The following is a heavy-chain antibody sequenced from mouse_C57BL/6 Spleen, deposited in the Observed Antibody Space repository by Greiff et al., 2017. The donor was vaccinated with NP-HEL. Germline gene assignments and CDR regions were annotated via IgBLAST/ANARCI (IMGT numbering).Heavy chain of an antibody. CDR1: GFTFSSYT. D-gene: IGHD1-1*02. CDR3: ARHGGIGYYFDY. V-gene: IGHV5-9*01. Sequence: EVMLVESGGGLVKPGGSLKLSCAASGFTFSSYTMSWVRQTPEKRLEWVATISGGGGNTYYPDSVKGRFTISRDNAKNTLYLQMSSLRSEDTALYYCARHGGIGYYFDYWGQGTTLTVSS. CDR2: ISGGGGNT. J-gene: IGHJ2*01.